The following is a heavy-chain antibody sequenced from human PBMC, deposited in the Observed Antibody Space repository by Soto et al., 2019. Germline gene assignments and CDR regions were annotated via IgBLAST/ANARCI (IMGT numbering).Heavy chain of an antibody. CDR1: GFTFSSYA. J-gene: IGHJ3*02. D-gene: IGHD2-2*01. V-gene: IGHV3-23*01. Sequence: GGSLRLSCAASGFTFSSYAMSWVRQAPGKGLEWVSAISGSGGSTYYADSVKGRFTISRDNSKNTLYLQMNSLRAEDTAVYYCAKIVGDIVVVPAAILAFDIWGQGTMVTVSS. CDR2: ISGSGGST. CDR3: AKIVGDIVVVPAAILAFDI.